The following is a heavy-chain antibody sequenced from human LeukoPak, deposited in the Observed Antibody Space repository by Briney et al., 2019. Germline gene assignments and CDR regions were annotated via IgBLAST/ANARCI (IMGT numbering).Heavy chain of an antibody. CDR1: GGSISSYY. Sequence: PSETLSLTCTVSGGSISSYYWNWIRQPPGKGLEWIGDIYYSGSTNYNPSLKSRVTISLDTSKNQFSLNLRSVTAADTAVYYCAGAYSSGLFDNWGQGTLVTVSS. D-gene: IGHD6-19*01. V-gene: IGHV4-59*08. CDR3: AGAYSSGLFDN. J-gene: IGHJ4*02. CDR2: IYYSGST.